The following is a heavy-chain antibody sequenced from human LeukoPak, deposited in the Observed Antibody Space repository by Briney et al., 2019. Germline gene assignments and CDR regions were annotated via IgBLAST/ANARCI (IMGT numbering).Heavy chain of an antibody. CDR3: ARGVVEVVVPAAIDTDGQIIDY. CDR1: GGSFSGYY. J-gene: IGHJ4*02. CDR2: INHSGST. V-gene: IGHV4-34*01. D-gene: IGHD2-2*02. Sequence: SETLSLTCAVYGGSFSGYYWSWIRQPPVKVLEWIGEINHSGSTNYNPSLKSRVTISVDTSKNQFSLKLSSVTAADTAVYYCARGVVEVVVPAAIDTDGQIIDYWGQGTLVTVSS.